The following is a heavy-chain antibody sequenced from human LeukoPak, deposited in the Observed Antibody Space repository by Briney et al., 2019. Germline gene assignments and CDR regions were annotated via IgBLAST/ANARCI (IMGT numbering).Heavy chain of an antibody. CDR1: GYSISSGYY. CDR2: IYHSGST. CDR3: ARGPYSYDSSGAFDI. J-gene: IGHJ3*02. D-gene: IGHD3-22*01. V-gene: IGHV4-38-2*02. Sequence: ASETLSLTCTVSGYSISSGYYWGWIRQPPGKGLEWIGSIYHSGSTYYNPSLKSRVTISVDTSKNQFSLKLSSVTAADTAVYFCARGPYSYDSSGAFDIWGQGTMVTVSS.